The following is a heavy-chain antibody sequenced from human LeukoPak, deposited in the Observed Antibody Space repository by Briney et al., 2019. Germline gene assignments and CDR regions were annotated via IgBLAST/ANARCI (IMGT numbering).Heavy chain of an antibody. V-gene: IGHV3-30*02. Sequence: PGGSLRLSCAASGFTFSTYGMHWVRQAPGKGLEWVAVIWHDGIEKYYGDSVKGRVTISRDNSKNTLYLQMNSLRAEDTAVYYCAKISAMEWSSGYWGQGTLVTVSS. CDR3: AKISAMEWSSGY. D-gene: IGHD3-3*01. CDR2: IWHDGIEK. CDR1: GFTFSTYG. J-gene: IGHJ4*02.